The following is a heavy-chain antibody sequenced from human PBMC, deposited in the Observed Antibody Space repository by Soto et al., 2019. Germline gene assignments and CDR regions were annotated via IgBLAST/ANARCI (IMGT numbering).Heavy chain of an antibody. CDR1: GGSFSGFY. Sequence: QVQLHQWGAGLVKPSETLSLTCGVSGGSFSGFYWTWIRQSPGKGLEWIGEINHSGLTNYNPSLKSRLTISPETCNNQIFLNLTSVTAADTGVYFCARGSVIRFLETLDYGMAVWGQGTTVTVAS. J-gene: IGHJ6*02. CDR2: INHSGLT. V-gene: IGHV4-34*01. D-gene: IGHD3-3*01. CDR3: ARGSVIRFLETLDYGMAV.